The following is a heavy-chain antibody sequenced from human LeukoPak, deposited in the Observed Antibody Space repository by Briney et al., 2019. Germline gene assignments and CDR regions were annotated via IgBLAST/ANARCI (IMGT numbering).Heavy chain of an antibody. J-gene: IGHJ3*02. V-gene: IGHV4-34*01. CDR3: ASRVSRQQLVLRAFDI. CDR2: INHSGST. Sequence: PSETLSLTCAVYGGSFSGYYWSWIRQPLGKGLEWIGEINHSGSTNYNPSLKSRVTISVDTSKNQFSPKLSSVTAADTAVYYCASRVSRQQLVLRAFDIWGQGTMVTVSS. D-gene: IGHD6-13*01. CDR1: GGSFSGYY.